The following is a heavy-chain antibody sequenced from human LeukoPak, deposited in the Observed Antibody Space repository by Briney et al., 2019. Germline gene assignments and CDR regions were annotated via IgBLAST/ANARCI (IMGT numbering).Heavy chain of an antibody. V-gene: IGHV1-69*05. J-gene: IGHJ6*03. D-gene: IGHD1-7*01. CDR3: ARGGLITGTAMDV. Sequence: ASVKVSCKASGGTFSSYAISWVRQAPGQGLEWMGGIIPIFGTANYAQKFQGRVTITTGESTSTAYMELSSLRSEDTAVYYCARGGLITGTAMDVWGKGTTVTVSS. CDR2: IIPIFGTA. CDR1: GGTFSSYA.